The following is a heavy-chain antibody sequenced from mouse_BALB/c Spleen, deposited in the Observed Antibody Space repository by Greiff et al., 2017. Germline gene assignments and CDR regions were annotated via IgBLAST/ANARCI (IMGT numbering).Heavy chain of an antibody. CDR3: ARGGSTVERGGWFAY. V-gene: IGHV2-9*02. CDR2: IWAGGST. J-gene: IGHJ3*01. Sequence: VKLVESGPGLVAPSQSLSITCTVSGFSLTSYGVHWVRQPPGKGLEWLGVIWAGGSTNYNSALMSRLSISKDNSKSQVFLKMNSLQTDDTAMYYCARGGSTVERGGWFAYWGQGTLVTVSA. D-gene: IGHD1-1*01. CDR1: GFSLTSYG.